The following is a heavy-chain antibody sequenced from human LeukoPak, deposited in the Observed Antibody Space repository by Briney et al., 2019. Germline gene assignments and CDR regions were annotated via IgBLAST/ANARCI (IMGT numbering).Heavy chain of an antibody. V-gene: IGHV4-39*01. D-gene: IGHD3-22*01. CDR1: GGSIRNYY. J-gene: IGHJ4*02. CDR2: IYYTGST. Sequence: SETLSLTCTVSGGSIRNYYWSWIRQPPGKGLEWIGTIYYTGSTYYNPSLKSRVTISIDTSKNQFSLRLSSVTAADTAVYFCARASNYFDILYWGQGTLVTVSS. CDR3: ARASNYFDILY.